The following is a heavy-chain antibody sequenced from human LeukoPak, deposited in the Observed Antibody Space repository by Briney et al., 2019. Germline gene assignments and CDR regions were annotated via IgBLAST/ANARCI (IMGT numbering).Heavy chain of an antibody. D-gene: IGHD3-22*01. J-gene: IGHJ3*02. CDR2: IYYSGST. V-gene: IGHV4-31*03. CDR3: ARTRRIFPRNYYDSRPDAFDI. Sequence: SETLSLTCTVSGGSISSGGYYWSWIRQHPGKGLEWIGYIYYSGSTNYNPSLKSRVTISVDTSKNQFSLKLSSVTAADTAVYYCARTRRIFPRNYYDSRPDAFDIWGQGTMVTVSS. CDR1: GGSISSGGYY.